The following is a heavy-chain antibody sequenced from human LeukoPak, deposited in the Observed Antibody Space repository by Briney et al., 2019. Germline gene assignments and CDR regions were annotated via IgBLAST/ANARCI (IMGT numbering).Heavy chain of an antibody. CDR2: IFSSGSTI. D-gene: IGHD5-24*01. V-gene: IGHV3-11*01. CDR1: LVTLIEYI. Sequence: GASLRLSSAQSLVTLIEYIMSTVRRTPGRRLGRGSYIFSSGSTIYYADSVEGRFTISRDNAKNSLYLQMSSLRAEDTAVYYCARDGPNQRWLQPDAFDIWGQGTMVTVSS. J-gene: IGHJ3*02. CDR3: ARDGPNQRWLQPDAFDI.